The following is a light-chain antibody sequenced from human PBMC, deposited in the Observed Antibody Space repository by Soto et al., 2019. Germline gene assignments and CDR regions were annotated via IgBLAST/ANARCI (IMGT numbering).Light chain of an antibody. V-gene: IGKV3-20*01. J-gene: IGKJ1*01. CDR3: QQYGTSPAT. CDR2: GAS. CDR1: QTVSSNF. Sequence: EVVLTQSPGPLSLSPGDRATLSCSSSQTVSSNFLAWYQQRPAQAPRLIIHGASTRATGITDRFSGSVSGTDFTLIISGLEPEDVAVYYCQQYGTSPATFGQGTKVDIK.